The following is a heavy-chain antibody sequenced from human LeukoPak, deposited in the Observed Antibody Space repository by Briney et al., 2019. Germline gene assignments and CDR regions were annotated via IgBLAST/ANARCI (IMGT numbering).Heavy chain of an antibody. V-gene: IGHV3-53*05. D-gene: IGHD3-10*01. CDR2: IYSGGST. Sequence: PGGSLRLSCAASGFTVSSNYMSWVRQAPGKGLEWVSVIYSGGSTYYADSVKGRFTISRDNSKNTLYLQMNSLRAEDTAVYYCAGEFFRGFMWFGESHNWFDPWGQGTLVTVSS. J-gene: IGHJ5*02. CDR1: GFTVSSNY. CDR3: AGEFFRGFMWFGESHNWFDP.